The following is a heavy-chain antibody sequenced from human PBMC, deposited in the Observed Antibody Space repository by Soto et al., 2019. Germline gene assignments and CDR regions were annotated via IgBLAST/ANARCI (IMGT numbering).Heavy chain of an antibody. V-gene: IGHV3-23*01. CDR3: AKEALKYQLRLFYYLDD. D-gene: IGHD2-2*01. J-gene: IGHJ4*02. CDR2: ISGSGGST. Sequence: EVQLLESGGGFVQPGGSLRLACAASGFTFSSYAMRWVRQAPGKGLEWVSAISGSGGSTYYADSVKGRLTISRDNSKNTLYLQMNSLRAEATAVYYCAKEALKYQLRLFYYLDDWGQGTLVTVSS. CDR1: GFTFSSYA.